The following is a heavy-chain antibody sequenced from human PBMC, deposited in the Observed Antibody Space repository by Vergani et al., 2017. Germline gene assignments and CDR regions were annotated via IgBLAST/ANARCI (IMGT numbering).Heavy chain of an antibody. D-gene: IGHD5-12*01. Sequence: QVQLVQSGAEVKKPGASVKVSCKASGYTFTGYYIHWVRQAPGQGLEWMGWINPNSGGTNYAQKFQGRVTMTRDTSISTVYMKLSRLRSDDTAVYYCARYYKVATIAGPNHYYYGLDVWGQGTTVTVSS. V-gene: IGHV1-2*02. CDR3: ARYYKVATIAGPNHYYYGLDV. CDR2: INPNSGGT. CDR1: GYTFTGYY. J-gene: IGHJ6*02.